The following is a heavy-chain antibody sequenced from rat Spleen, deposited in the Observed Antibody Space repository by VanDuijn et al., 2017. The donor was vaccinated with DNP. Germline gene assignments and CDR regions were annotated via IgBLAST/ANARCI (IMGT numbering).Heavy chain of an antibody. V-gene: IGHV5-31*01. CDR3: ERHEDYSSYIYVFAY. D-gene: IGHD1-2*01. CDR2: IISSGGST. Sequence: EVQLVESGGGLVQPGRSLKLSCVVSGFTVNNFWMAWIRQVPGKGLEWVAAIISSGGSTYYPNSVKGRFTISRDNAQNTQYLQMDSLRSEDTATYFCERHEDYSSYIYVFAYWGQVTLVTVSS. CDR1: GFTVNNFW. J-gene: IGHJ3*01.